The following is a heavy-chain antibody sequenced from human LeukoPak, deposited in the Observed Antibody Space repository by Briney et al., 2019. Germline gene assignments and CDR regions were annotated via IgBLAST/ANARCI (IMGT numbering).Heavy chain of an antibody. CDR2: INPNSGGT. CDR3: ARIAARHPYYFDY. CDR1: GYTFTGYY. Sequence: ASVKVSCKASGYTFTGYYMHWVRQAPGQGLEWMGWINPNSGGTNYAQKFQGRVTMTRDTSISTAYMELSRLRFDDTAVYYCARIAARHPYYFDYWGQGTLVTVSS. V-gene: IGHV1-2*02. D-gene: IGHD6-6*01. J-gene: IGHJ4*02.